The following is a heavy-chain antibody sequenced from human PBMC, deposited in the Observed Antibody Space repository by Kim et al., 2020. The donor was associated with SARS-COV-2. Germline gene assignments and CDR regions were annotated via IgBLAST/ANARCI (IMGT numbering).Heavy chain of an antibody. CDR3: AKVEFRYENRGYYLLDS. Sequence: GGSLRLSCAASGFSFSNYAMSWVRQAPGKGLEWVSAISGGGHYTYYTDSVKGRFTISRDNSKNTLYLFVNSLRAEDTAVYFCAKVEFRYENRGYYLLDSWGQGTLVSVSS. CDR1: GFSFSNYA. V-gene: IGHV3-23*01. D-gene: IGHD3-22*01. J-gene: IGHJ4*02. CDR2: ISGGGHYT.